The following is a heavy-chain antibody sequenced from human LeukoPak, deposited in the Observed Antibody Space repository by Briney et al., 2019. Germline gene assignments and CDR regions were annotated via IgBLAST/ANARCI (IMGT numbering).Heavy chain of an antibody. CDR1: GYSISSGYY. J-gene: IGHJ3*02. CDR2: IYHSGST. V-gene: IGHV4-38-2*01. Sequence: SETLSLTCAVSGYSISSGYYWGWMRQPPGKGLEWIGSIYHSGSTYYNPSLKSRVTISVDTSKNQFSLKLSSVTAADTAVYYCARSTTVTLGSFDIWGQGTMVTVSS. D-gene: IGHD4-17*01. CDR3: ARSTTVTLGSFDI.